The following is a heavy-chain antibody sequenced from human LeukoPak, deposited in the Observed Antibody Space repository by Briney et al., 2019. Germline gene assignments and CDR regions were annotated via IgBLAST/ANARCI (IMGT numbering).Heavy chain of an antibody. J-gene: IGHJ4*02. V-gene: IGHV4-39*01. CDR3: ASMTTARLFDY. CDR1: GGSINSRTFY. CDR2: MYYDGTR. Sequence: SETLSLTCTVSGGSINSRTFYWGWIRQPPGTGLEWIESMYYDGTRYSNPSLRSRVTISIDTSKNQFSLRLSSVTAADTAVYYCASMTTARLFDYWGQGTLVTVSS. D-gene: IGHD4-11*01.